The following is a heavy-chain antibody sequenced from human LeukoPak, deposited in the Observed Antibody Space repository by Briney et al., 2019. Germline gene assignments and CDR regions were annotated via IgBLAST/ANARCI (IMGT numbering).Heavy chain of an antibody. Sequence: PSETLSLTCTVSGGSLNGYYWGWIRQPPGKGLECIGYIHSSEGTAHNASLKSRLTISLDTSKNQFSLTLSSVTAADTAIYYCARHVYGEGMVVWGKGTTVTVSS. V-gene: IGHV4-59*08. J-gene: IGHJ6*04. CDR1: GGSLNGYY. D-gene: IGHD4-17*01. CDR2: IHSSEGT. CDR3: ARHVYGEGMVV.